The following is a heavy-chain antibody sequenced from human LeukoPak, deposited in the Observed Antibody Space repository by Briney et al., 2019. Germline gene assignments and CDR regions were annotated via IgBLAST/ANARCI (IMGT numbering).Heavy chain of an antibody. J-gene: IGHJ4*02. CDR3: ARSASGWGFDD. V-gene: IGHV5-51*01. Sequence: GASLQISSKGSGYSFTTYWIGWVRQMSGKGLEWMGIIYPGDSDTRYSPSFQGQVTISADKSISTAYLQWSSLKASDSAMYYCARSASGWGFDDWGQETLVTVSS. CDR2: IYPGDSDT. D-gene: IGHD6-19*01. CDR1: GYSFTTYW.